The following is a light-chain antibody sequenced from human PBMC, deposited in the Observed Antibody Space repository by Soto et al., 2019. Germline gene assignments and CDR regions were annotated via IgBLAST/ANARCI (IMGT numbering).Light chain of an antibody. CDR1: SSDVGGYNY. Sequence: QSALTQPASVSGSPGQSITISCTGTSSDVGGYNYVSWYQQHPGKAPKVMIYEVSNRPSGVSNRFSGSKSGNTASLTISGLQAEDEADYYCSSYTTSSTHYVVFGGGTQLTVL. J-gene: IGLJ2*01. CDR3: SSYTTSSTHYVV. CDR2: EVS. V-gene: IGLV2-14*01.